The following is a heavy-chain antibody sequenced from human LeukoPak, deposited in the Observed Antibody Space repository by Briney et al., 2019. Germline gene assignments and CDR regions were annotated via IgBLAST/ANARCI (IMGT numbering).Heavy chain of an antibody. CDR1: GITLSNYG. J-gene: IGHJ4*02. CDR2: IFGSGGSA. CDR3: AKTTTGYSSGRYPAWPIDY. V-gene: IGHV3-23*01. D-gene: IGHD2-15*01. Sequence: GGSLRLSCAVSGITLSNYGMSWVRQAPGKGLEWVSGIFGSGGSAHYADSVKGRFTISRDNSKNTVYLQMDSLRAEDTAIYYCAKTTTGYSSGRYPAWPIDYWGQGTLVTVSS.